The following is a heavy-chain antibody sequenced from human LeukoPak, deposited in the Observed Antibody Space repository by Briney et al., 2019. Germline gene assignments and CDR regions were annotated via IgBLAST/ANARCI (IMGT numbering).Heavy chain of an antibody. V-gene: IGHV1-46*01. CDR1: GYTFTSYY. CDR2: INPSGGST. J-gene: IGHJ4*02. CDR3: ARNDYGAGSYFTF. Sequence: VASVKVSCKASGYTFTSYYIHWVRQAPGQGLEWMGVINPSGGSTTYAQKFHGRLTMTRDTSTSTVYMELSSLRSEDTAVYFCARNDYGAGSYFTFWGQGTLVTVSS. D-gene: IGHD3-10*01.